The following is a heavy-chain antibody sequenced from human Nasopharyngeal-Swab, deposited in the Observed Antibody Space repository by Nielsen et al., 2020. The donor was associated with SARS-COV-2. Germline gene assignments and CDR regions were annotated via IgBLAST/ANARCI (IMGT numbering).Heavy chain of an antibody. CDR2: IIPIFGIA. CDR3: ASQGGGDYYDSRRYYNYVMDF. CDR1: GGTFSSYA. J-gene: IGHJ6*02. D-gene: IGHD3-22*01. V-gene: IGHV1-69*04. Sequence: SVKVSCKASGGTFSSYAISWVRQAPGQRLEWMGRIIPIFGIANYAQKLQGRVTITADKSTSTAYMELSSLRSEDTAVYYCASQGGGDYYDSRRYYNYVMDFWGQGTTVTVSS.